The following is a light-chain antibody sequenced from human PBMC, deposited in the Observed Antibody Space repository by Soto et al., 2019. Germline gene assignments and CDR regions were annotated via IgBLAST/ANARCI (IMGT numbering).Light chain of an antibody. CDR3: QQRSTWPLLFT. V-gene: IGKV3-11*01. Sequence: EIVLTQSPATLSLSPGERATLSCRASQSVSSYLAWYQQKPGQAPRLLIYDASNRATGVPARFSGSGSGTDFTLTISSLEPEDFAVYYCQQRSTWPLLFTFGPGTKVDIK. CDR2: DAS. J-gene: IGKJ3*01. CDR1: QSVSSY.